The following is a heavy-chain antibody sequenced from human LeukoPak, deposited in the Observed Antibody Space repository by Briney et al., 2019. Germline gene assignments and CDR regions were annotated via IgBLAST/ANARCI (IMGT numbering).Heavy chain of an antibody. Sequence: ASVKVSCKASGYTFTVYYMHWVRQAPGQGLEWMGRINPNSGGTNYAQKFQGRVTMTRDTSISTAYMELSRLRSDDTAVYYCARELEPGPYYYYYGMDVWGQGTTVTVSS. CDR1: GYTFTVYY. CDR2: INPNSGGT. D-gene: IGHD1-1*01. V-gene: IGHV1-2*06. J-gene: IGHJ6*02. CDR3: ARELEPGPYYYYYGMDV.